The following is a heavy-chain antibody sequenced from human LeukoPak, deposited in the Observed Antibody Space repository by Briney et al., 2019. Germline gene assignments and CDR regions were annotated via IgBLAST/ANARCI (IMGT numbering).Heavy chain of an antibody. V-gene: IGHV4-30-2*01. CDR1: GGSISSGGYS. CDR2: IYHSGST. Sequence: SETLSLTCAVSGGSISSGGYSWSWIRQPPGKGLEWIGYIYHSGSTYYNPSLKSRVTISVDRSKNQFSLKLCSVTAADTAVYYCARGDGYSYYFDYWGQGTLVTVSS. J-gene: IGHJ4*02. D-gene: IGHD3-22*01. CDR3: ARGDGYSYYFDY.